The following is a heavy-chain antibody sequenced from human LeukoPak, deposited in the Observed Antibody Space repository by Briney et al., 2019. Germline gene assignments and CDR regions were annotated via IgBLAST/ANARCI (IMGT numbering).Heavy chain of an antibody. CDR3: ATVDPRQYYDILTGYFDY. CDR2: FEPEDGET. D-gene: IGHD3-9*01. J-gene: IGHJ4*02. V-gene: IGHV1-24*01. Sequence: RASVKVSCKVSGYTLTELSMHWVRQAPGKGLEWMGGFEPEDGETIYAQKFQGRVTMTEDTSTDTAYMELSSLRSEDTAVYYCATVDPRQYYDILTGYFDYWGQGTLVTVSS. CDR1: GYTLTELS.